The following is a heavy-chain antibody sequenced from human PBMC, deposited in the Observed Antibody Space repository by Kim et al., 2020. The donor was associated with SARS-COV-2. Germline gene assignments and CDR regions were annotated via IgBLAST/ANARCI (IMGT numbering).Heavy chain of an antibody. D-gene: IGHD2-2*01. CDR2: INTNTGNP. CDR3: ASSENPDIVVVPAAWAYYYGMDV. J-gene: IGHJ6*02. Sequence: ASVKVSCKASGYTFTSYAMNWVRQAPGQGLEWMGWINTNTGNPTYAQGFTGRFVFSLDTSVSTAYLQISSLKAEDTAVYYCASSENPDIVVVPAAWAYYYGMDVWGQGTTVTVSS. CDR1: GYTFTSYA. V-gene: IGHV7-4-1*02.